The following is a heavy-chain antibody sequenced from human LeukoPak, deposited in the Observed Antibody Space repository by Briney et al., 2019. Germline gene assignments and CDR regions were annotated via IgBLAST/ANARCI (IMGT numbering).Heavy chain of an antibody. CDR1: GFTFSSYS. CDR3: ARDVLSDIVVDLIDY. J-gene: IGHJ4*02. D-gene: IGHD2-15*01. CDR2: ISSSSSYI. V-gene: IGHV3-21*01. Sequence: GGSLRLSCAASGFTFSSYSMNWVRQAPGKGLEWVSSISSSSSYIYYADSVKGRFTISRDNAKNSLYLQMNSLRAEDTAVYYCARDVLSDIVVDLIDYWGQGTLVTVSS.